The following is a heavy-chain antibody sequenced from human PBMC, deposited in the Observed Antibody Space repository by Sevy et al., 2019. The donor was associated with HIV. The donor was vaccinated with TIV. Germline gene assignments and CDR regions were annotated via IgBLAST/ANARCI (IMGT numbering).Heavy chain of an antibody. Sequence: GGSLRLSCAASGFTVSSNYMSWVRQAPGKGLEWVSVIYSGGSTYYADSVKGRFTISRDNSKNTLYLQMNSLRAEDTDVYYCARDKKGLGYYYYYMDVWGKGTTVTVSS. J-gene: IGHJ6*03. CDR3: ARDKKGLGYYYYYMDV. CDR2: IYSGGST. V-gene: IGHV3-66*02. D-gene: IGHD3-9*01. CDR1: GFTVSSNY.